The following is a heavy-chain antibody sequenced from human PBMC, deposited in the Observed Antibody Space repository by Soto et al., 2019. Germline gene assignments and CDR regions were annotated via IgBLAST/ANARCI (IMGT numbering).Heavy chain of an antibody. CDR2: VSFDGSNR. CDR3: AGNDF. J-gene: IGHJ4*02. V-gene: IGHV3-30*03. Sequence: QVQLVESGGGVVQPGRSLRLSCAVSGFTFSSYDMHWVRQAPGKGLEWLAVVSFDGSNRYYVDYVKGRFTISRDNSENTLYLQMNSLRAEDTAVYYCAGNDFWGQGTLVTVSS. CDR1: GFTFSSYD.